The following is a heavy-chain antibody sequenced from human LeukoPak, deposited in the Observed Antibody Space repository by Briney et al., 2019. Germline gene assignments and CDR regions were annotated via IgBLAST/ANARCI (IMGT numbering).Heavy chain of an antibody. J-gene: IGHJ3*02. D-gene: IGHD1-26*01. CDR1: GFTFSSYW. V-gene: IGHV3-7*03. Sequence: PGGSLRLSCAASGFTFSSYWMNWARQAPGKGLEWVASINHNGNVNYYVDSVKGRFTISRDNAKNSLYLQMSNLRAEDTAVYYCTRAPVGATGDDAFDIWGQGTMVTVSS. CDR3: TRAPVGATGDDAFDI. CDR2: INHNGNVN.